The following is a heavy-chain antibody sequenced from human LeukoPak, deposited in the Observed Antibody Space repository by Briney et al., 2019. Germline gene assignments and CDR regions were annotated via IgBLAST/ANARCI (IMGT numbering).Heavy chain of an antibody. CDR2: IYHCGST. CDR1: GYSISSGYY. Sequence: SETLSLTCTVSGYSISSGYYWGWIRQHPGKGLVWIGSIYHCGSTYYNPSLKSRVTISVDTSKNQSSLKLSSVTAADTAVYYCARDKGVTFGVVIPPYYFDYWGQGTLVTVSS. V-gene: IGHV4-38-2*02. J-gene: IGHJ4*02. CDR3: ARDKGVTFGVVIPPYYFDY. D-gene: IGHD3-3*01.